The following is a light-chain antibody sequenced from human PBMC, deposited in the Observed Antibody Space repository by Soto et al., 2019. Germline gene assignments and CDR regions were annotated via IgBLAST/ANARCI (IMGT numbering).Light chain of an antibody. V-gene: IGLV2-14*01. J-gene: IGLJ3*02. CDR2: EVS. Sequence: QSALTQPASVSGSPGQSITISCTGTSSDVGDYNYVSWYQQHPGKAPKHMIYEVSNRPSGVSNRFSGSKSGNTASLTISGLQAEDEADYYCSSYTSSNTWVFGGGTKVTVL. CDR3: SSYTSSNTWV. CDR1: SSDVGDYNY.